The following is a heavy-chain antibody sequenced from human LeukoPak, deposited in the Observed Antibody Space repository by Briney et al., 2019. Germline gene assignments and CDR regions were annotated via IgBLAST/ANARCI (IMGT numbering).Heavy chain of an antibody. V-gene: IGHV3-30*02. CDR2: MRYDGSTI. CDR3: AKDRSPEYSYGPFDY. Sequence: GGSLRLSCAASGFTFSIYGMHWVRQAPGKGLEWVTFMRYDGSTIYYADSVRGRFTISRDNFKDTLYLRVNSLRTEDTAVYYCAKDRSPEYSYGPFDYWGQGTLVTVSS. CDR1: GFTFSIYG. J-gene: IGHJ4*02. D-gene: IGHD5-18*01.